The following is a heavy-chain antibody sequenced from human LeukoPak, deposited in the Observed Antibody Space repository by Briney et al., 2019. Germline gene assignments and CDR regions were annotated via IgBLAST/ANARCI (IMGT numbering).Heavy chain of an antibody. V-gene: IGHV3-21*01. CDR3: ARDGPGGGVYYYYYMDV. D-gene: IGHD2-2*01. J-gene: IGHJ6*03. CDR2: ISSSSSYI. Sequence: GGSLRLSCAASGFTFSSYSMNWVRLAPGKGLEWVSFISSSSSYIYYADSVKGRFTISRDNAKNSLYLQMNSLRAEDTAVYYCARDGPGGGVYYYYYMDVWGKGTTVTVSS. CDR1: GFTFSSYS.